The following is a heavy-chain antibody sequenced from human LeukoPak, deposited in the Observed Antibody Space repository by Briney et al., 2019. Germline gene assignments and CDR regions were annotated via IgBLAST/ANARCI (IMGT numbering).Heavy chain of an antibody. D-gene: IGHD3-16*02. CDR1: GFTFSSYS. V-gene: IGHV3-21*01. CDR3: ARDLPDYVWGSYRPSDY. CDR2: ISSSSSYI. Sequence: GGSLRLSCAASGFTFSSYSMNWVRQAPGKGLEWVSSISSSSSYIYYADSVKGRFTISRDNAKNSLYLQMNSLRAEDTAVYYCARDLPDYVWGSYRPSDYWGQGTLVTVSS. J-gene: IGHJ4*02.